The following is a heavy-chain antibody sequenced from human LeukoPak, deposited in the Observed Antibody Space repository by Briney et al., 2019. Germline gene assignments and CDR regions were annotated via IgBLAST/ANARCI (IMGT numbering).Heavy chain of an antibody. CDR3: TTDGPIDYKKPYYFES. Sequence: GGSLRLSCAAPGFIFSDAWMSWARHAPGKGLEWVGHIKSKSDDGTRDYAAAVKGRFTISRDDSKNTLYLQMNSLKTEDTAVYYCTTDGPIDYKKPYYFESWGQGTLVTVSS. CDR2: IKSKSDDGTR. CDR1: GFIFSDAW. D-gene: IGHD4/OR15-4a*01. J-gene: IGHJ4*02. V-gene: IGHV3-15*01.